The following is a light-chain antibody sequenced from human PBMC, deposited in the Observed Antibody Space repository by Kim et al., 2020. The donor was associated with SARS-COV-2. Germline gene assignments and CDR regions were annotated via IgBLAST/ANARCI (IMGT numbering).Light chain of an antibody. Sequence: ALGQTVRITCQGDSLRSYYATWYQQKPGQAPILVIYGKNNRPSGIPDRFSGSSSGNTASLTITGTQAGDEADYYCTSRDSSGDHVVFGGGTKVTVL. J-gene: IGLJ2*01. V-gene: IGLV3-19*01. CDR3: TSRDSSGDHVV. CDR2: GKN. CDR1: SLRSYY.